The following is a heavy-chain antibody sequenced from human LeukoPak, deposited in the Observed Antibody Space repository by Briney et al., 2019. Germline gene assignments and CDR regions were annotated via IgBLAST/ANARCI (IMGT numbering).Heavy chain of an antibody. CDR2: ISYDGSNK. D-gene: IGHD5-18*01. J-gene: IGHJ4*02. CDR3: ARDGATWIQLWVPLDY. Sequence: GGSLRLSCAASGFTFSSYAMHWVRQAPGKGLEWVAVISYDGSNKYYADSVKGRFTSSRDNSKNTLYLQMNSLRAEDTAVYYCARDGATWIQLWVPLDYWGQGTLVTVSS. V-gene: IGHV3-30*04. CDR1: GFTFSSYA.